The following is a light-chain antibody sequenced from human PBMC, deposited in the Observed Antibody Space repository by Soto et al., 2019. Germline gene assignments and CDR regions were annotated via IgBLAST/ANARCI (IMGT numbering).Light chain of an antibody. V-gene: IGKV3D-20*02. Sequence: EILLTQSPGTLSLSPGERATLSCRASQSVSSSYLAWYQQKPGQAPRLLIYGASTRATGIPARFSGSGSGTDFTLTISSLEPEDFAVYYCQQRSSWPPTFGQGTRLEIK. CDR3: QQRSSWPPT. CDR2: GAS. CDR1: QSVSSSY. J-gene: IGKJ5*01.